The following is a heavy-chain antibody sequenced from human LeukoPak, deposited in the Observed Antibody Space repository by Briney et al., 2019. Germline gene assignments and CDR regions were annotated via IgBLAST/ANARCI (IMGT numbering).Heavy chain of an antibody. CDR2: INHSGST. CDR3: ARCFSGANDKWVSDY. J-gene: IGHJ4*02. Sequence: PSETLSLTCTVSGGSISSGSYYWSWIRQPPGKGLEWIGEINHSGSTNYNPSLKSRVTISVDTSKSQFSLKLSSVTAADTAVYYCARCFSGANDKWVSDYWGQGTLVTVSS. D-gene: IGHD1-26*01. V-gene: IGHV4-39*07. CDR1: GGSISSGSYY.